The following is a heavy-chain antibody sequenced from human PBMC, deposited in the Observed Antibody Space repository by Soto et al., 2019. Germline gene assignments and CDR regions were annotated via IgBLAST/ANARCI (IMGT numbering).Heavy chain of an antibody. CDR3: TTDDPINKH. CDR1: RFAFSNAW. V-gene: IGHV3-15*01. J-gene: IGHJ4*02. CDR2: ITSKTDGGTT. Sequence: EVQLVESGGDLVKPGGSLRLSCAASRFAFSNAWMSWVRQAPGKGLEWVGRITSKTDGGTTDYAAPVKGRFAISRDDSKNTVYLQMNSLKTDDTAVYYCTTDDPINKHWGQGTLVTVSS.